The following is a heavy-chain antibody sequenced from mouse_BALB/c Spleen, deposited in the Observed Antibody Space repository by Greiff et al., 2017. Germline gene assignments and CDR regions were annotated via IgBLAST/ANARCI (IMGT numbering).Heavy chain of an antibody. CDR3: ARGYDWAMDY. Sequence: QVQLKQPGAELVMPGASVKMSCKASGYTFTDYWMHWVKQRPGQGLEWIGAIDTSDSYTSYNQKFKGKATLTVDESSSTAYMQLSSLTSEDSAVYYCARGYDWAMDYWGQGTSVTVSS. CDR2: IDTSDSYT. D-gene: IGHD2-14*01. J-gene: IGHJ4*01. V-gene: IGHV1-69*01. CDR1: GYTFTDYW.